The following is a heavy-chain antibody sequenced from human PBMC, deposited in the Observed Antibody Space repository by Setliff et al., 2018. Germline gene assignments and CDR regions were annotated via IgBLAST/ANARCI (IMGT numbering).Heavy chain of an antibody. Sequence: GGSLRLSCAASGFTFSSYSMNWVRQAPGKGLEWVSSISSSSSYIYYADSVKGRFTISRDDSKNTLYLQMNSLTVDDTAVYYCARDLIRGAPNWFDPWGQGTLVTVSS. D-gene: IGHD3-10*01. CDR3: ARDLIRGAPNWFDP. V-gene: IGHV3-21*04. CDR2: ISSSSSYI. CDR1: GFTFSSYS. J-gene: IGHJ5*02.